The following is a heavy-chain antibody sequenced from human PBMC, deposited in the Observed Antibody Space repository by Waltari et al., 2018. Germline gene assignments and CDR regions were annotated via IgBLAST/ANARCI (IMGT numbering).Heavy chain of an antibody. D-gene: IGHD3-3*01. CDR3: AKRGTVRDEFWTGSVNYYGMDV. J-gene: IGHJ6*02. V-gene: IGHV3-23*01. CDR1: GFTFNSYA. CDR2: ISGSGSNS. Sequence: EVQLLESGGGLVQPGGSLRLSCAASGFTFNSYAMIWFRQPPGKGLEWVSVISGSGSNSYYAVSVRGRFTISRDNSKNTLYLQMNSLRAEDTAIYYCAKRGTVRDEFWTGSVNYYGMDVWGQGTTVTVSS.